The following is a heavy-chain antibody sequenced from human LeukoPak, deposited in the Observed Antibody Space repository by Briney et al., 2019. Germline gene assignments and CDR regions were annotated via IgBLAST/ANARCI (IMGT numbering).Heavy chain of an antibody. CDR3: ARNSVKYSSSWSSIDY. Sequence: GRSLRLSCAATGFTFSSYAMHWVRQAPGKGLEWVAVISYDGSNKYYADSVKGRFTISRDNSKNTLYLQMNSLRAEDTAVYYCARNSVKYSSSWSSIDYWGQGTLVTVSS. CDR1: GFTFSSYA. V-gene: IGHV3-30*04. J-gene: IGHJ4*02. CDR2: ISYDGSNK. D-gene: IGHD6-13*01.